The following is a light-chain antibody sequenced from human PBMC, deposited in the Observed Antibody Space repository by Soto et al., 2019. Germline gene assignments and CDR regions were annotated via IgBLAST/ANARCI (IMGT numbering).Light chain of an antibody. Sequence: SYELTQPPSVSVAPAKTASISCGGNDIGSKGVHWYQQKPGQAPVLVIYSDTDLPPVITERFSGSNSANLATLTISRVEAGDEADYYCQVWDSGSAHVVFGGGTKVTVL. CDR3: QVWDSGSAHVV. J-gene: IGLJ2*01. CDR1: DIGSKG. CDR2: SDT. V-gene: IGLV3-21*01.